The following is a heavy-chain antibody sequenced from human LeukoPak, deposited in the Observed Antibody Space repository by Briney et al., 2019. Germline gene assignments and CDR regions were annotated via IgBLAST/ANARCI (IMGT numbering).Heavy chain of an antibody. D-gene: IGHD1-26*01. CDR1: GFTFSSYG. Sequence: PGGSLRLSCAASGFTFSSYGMHWARQAPGKGLEWVAVISYDGSNKYYADSVKGRFTISRDNSKNTLYLQMNSLRAKDTAVYYCAKDRARWELDYWGQGTLVTVSS. CDR3: AKDRARWELDY. CDR2: ISYDGSNK. J-gene: IGHJ4*02. V-gene: IGHV3-30*18.